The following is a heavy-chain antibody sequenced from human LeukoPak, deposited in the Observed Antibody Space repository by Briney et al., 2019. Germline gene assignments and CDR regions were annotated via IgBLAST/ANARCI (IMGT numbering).Heavy chain of an antibody. CDR2: ITRGSIYT. J-gene: IGHJ5*02. D-gene: IGHD6-19*01. CDR3: ARDPSSGWYLKGWFDP. CDR1: GFTFSNYN. Sequence: GGSLRLSCAASGFTFSNYNMNWVRQTPGKGLEWVSSITRGSIYTFYADSVKGRFTISRDNAKNSLYLQMNSLRAEDTAVYYCARDPSSGWYLKGWFDPWGQGTLVTVSS. V-gene: IGHV3-21*01.